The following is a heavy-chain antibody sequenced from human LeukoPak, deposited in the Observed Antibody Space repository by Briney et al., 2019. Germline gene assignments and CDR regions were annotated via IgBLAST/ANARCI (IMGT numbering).Heavy chain of an antibody. CDR2: IYHSGST. CDR3: ARDDDGSGSSYY. D-gene: IGHD3-10*01. Sequence: SETLSLTCAVSGYSISSGYYWGWIRQPPGKGLAWIGSIYHSGSTYYNPSLKSRVTMSVDTSKNQFSLKLSSVTAADTAVYYCARDDDGSGSSYYWGQGTLVTVSS. J-gene: IGHJ4*02. CDR1: GYSISSGYY. V-gene: IGHV4-38-2*02.